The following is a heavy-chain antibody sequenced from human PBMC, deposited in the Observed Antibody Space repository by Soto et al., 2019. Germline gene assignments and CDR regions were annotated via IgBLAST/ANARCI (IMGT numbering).Heavy chain of an antibody. Sequence: QVQLVQSGAEVKKPGSAVTVSCKAAGGTFSSYAISWVLQAPGPGLEWMGGIIPSFGTANYAQKFQGRVTITADNSTSTAYMELSSLRSEDTAVYYCAEPRSSTSCCTFDYWGQGTLVTVSS. J-gene: IGHJ4*02. CDR2: IIPSFGTA. CDR3: AEPRSSTSCCTFDY. CDR1: GGTFSSYA. V-gene: IGHV1-69*06. D-gene: IGHD2-2*01.